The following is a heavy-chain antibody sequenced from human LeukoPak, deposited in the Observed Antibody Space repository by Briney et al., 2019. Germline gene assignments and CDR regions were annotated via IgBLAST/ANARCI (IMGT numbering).Heavy chain of an antibody. CDR1: GFTFSNYA. D-gene: IGHD3-16*02. CDR2: ISYDGSNK. CDR3: ARGNLYDYVWGSYLPDFDY. Sequence: PGGSLRLSCAASGFTFSNYAMHWVRQAPGKGLEWVAVISYDGSNKYYADSVKGRFTISRDNSKNTLYLQMNSLRAEDTAVYYCARGNLYDYVWGSYLPDFDYWGQGTLVTVSS. J-gene: IGHJ4*02. V-gene: IGHV3-30-3*01.